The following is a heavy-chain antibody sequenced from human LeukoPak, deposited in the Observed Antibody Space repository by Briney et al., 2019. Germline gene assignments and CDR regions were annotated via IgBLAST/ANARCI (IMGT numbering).Heavy chain of an antibody. Sequence: SETLSLTCAVYGGPFSGYYWSWIRQLPGKGLEWIGEINHSGSTNYSPSLKSRVTISVDTSKNQFSLRLSSVTAADTAVYYCAKPAWGDYFDYWGQGTLVTVSS. J-gene: IGHJ4*02. V-gene: IGHV4-34*01. D-gene: IGHD3-16*01. CDR1: GGPFSGYY. CDR3: AKPAWGDYFDY. CDR2: INHSGST.